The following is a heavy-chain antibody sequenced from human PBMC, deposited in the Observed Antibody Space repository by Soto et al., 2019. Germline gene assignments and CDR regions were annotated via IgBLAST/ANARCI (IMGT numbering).Heavy chain of an antibody. CDR1: GFTFNTYS. Sequence: QVQLEESGGGVVQPGSSLRLSCEASGFTFNTYSMHWVRQPPGKGLEWLAAIWYDGTQKYYADSVKGRFIISRDNSKKTLYLEMNSLRAEDTAVYYWARAGGTTVTGLWHFDSWGQGTLVTVSS. CDR3: ARAGGTTVTGLWHFDS. J-gene: IGHJ4*02. D-gene: IGHD4-17*01. V-gene: IGHV3-33*01. CDR2: IWYDGTQK.